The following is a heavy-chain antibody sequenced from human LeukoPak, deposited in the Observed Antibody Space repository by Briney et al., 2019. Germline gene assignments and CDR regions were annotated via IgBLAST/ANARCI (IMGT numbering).Heavy chain of an antibody. J-gene: IGHJ6*03. D-gene: IGHD6-6*01. CDR2: ISSSSSYI. CDR1: GFTFSSYS. Sequence: GGSLRLSCAASGFTFSSYSMNWVRQAPGKGLEWVSSISSSSSYIYYADSVKGRFTISRDNAKNSLYLQMNSLRAEDTAVYYCARDSSIAARPLPGGLFIDYYYYMDVWGKGTTVTVSS. CDR3: ARDSSIAARPLPGGLFIDYYYYMDV. V-gene: IGHV3-21*01.